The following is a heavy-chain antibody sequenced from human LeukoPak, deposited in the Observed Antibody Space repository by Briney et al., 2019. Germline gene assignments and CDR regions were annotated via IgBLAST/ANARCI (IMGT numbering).Heavy chain of an antibody. D-gene: IGHD3-10*01. V-gene: IGHV3-23*01. CDR3: AKGLYFGELLGPCDF. J-gene: IGHJ4*02. CDR2: IIDSGNSI. Sequence: GGSLRLSCAASGFTFSSCAMSWVRQAPGKGLEWVSTIIDSGNSIYYADSVKGRFTISRDNSNNTLYLQMNSLRAEDTAVYYCAKGLYFGELLGPCDFWGQGTLVTVSS. CDR1: GFTFSSCA.